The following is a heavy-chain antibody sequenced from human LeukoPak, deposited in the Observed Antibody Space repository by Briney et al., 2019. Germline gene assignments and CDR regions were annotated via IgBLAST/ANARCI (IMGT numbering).Heavy chain of an antibody. Sequence: GGSLRLSCASSGFTFSNYAMTWVRQAPGKGLEWVSTISGSAGSGSTYLADSVKGRFTISRDNSKNTLYLQMNSLRAEDTAVYYCAKDVVGGSYALRFDCWGQGTLVTVSS. CDR2: ISGSAGSGST. CDR1: GFTFSNYA. CDR3: AKDVVGGSYALRFDC. D-gene: IGHD1-26*01. J-gene: IGHJ4*02. V-gene: IGHV3-23*01.